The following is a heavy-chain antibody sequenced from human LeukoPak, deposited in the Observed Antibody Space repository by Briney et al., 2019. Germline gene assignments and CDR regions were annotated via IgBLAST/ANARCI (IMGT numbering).Heavy chain of an antibody. V-gene: IGHV3-30*18. J-gene: IGHJ4*02. CDR1: GFTFSSYG. D-gene: IGHD5-18*01. Sequence: GGSLRLSCAASGFTFSSYGMHWVRQAPGKGLEWVAVISYDGSNKYYADSVKGRFTISRDNSKNTLYLQTNSLRAEDTAVHYCAKEGSYGYYFDYWGQGTLVTVSS. CDR3: AKEGSYGYYFDY. CDR2: ISYDGSNK.